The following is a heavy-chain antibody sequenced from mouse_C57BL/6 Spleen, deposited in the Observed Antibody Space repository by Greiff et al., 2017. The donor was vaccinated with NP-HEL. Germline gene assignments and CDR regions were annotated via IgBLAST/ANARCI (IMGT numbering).Heavy chain of an antibody. D-gene: IGHD1-1*01. CDR3: ALIYFYDSSYDAMDY. V-gene: IGHV14-3*01. CDR1: GFNIKNTY. Sequence: EVQLQQSVAELVRPGASVKLSCTASGFNIKNTYMPWVKQRPEQGLEWIGRIDPAYGNTKYAPQFAGKATITADTYSNTASLQLSSRTSEDTAIYFCALIYFYDSSYDAMDYWGQGTSVTVSS. J-gene: IGHJ4*01. CDR2: IDPAYGNT.